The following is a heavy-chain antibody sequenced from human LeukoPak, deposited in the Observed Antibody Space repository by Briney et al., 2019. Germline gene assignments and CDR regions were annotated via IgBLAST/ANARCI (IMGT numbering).Heavy chain of an antibody. CDR3: AKGQTALYYYYYMDV. CDR2: ISGSGGST. Sequence: GGSLRLSCAASGFTFSSYAMSWVREAPGEGLEWVSAISGSGGSTFYADSVKGRFTISRDNSKNTLYLQMNSLRAEDTAVCYCAKGQTALYYYYYMDVWGKGTTVTVSS. V-gene: IGHV3-23*01. CDR1: GFTFSSYA. J-gene: IGHJ6*03.